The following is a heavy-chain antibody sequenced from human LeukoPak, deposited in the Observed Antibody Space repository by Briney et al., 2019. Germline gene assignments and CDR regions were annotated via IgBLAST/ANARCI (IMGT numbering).Heavy chain of an antibody. Sequence: GGTLRLSCAASGFTFSSYSMNWVRQAPGRGLEWVSSISSSSSYIYYADSVKGRFTISRDNAKNSLYLQMNSLRAEDTAVYYCARDPFYSVYDLNHYYYYMDVWGKGTTVTISS. J-gene: IGHJ6*03. CDR2: ISSSSSYI. CDR3: ARDPFYSVYDLNHYYYYMDV. CDR1: GFTFSSYS. V-gene: IGHV3-21*01. D-gene: IGHD5/OR15-5a*01.